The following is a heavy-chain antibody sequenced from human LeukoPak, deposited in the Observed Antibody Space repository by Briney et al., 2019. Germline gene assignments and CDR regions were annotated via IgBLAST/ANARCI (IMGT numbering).Heavy chain of an antibody. CDR1: GISLSNYG. D-gene: IGHD3-22*01. CDR2: ISGSGGGT. V-gene: IGHV3-23*01. CDR3: AKRGVVIRVILVGFHKEAYYFDS. J-gene: IGHJ4*02. Sequence: PGGSLRLSCAVSGISLSNYGMSWVRQAPGKGLDWVAGISGSGGGTNYADSVKGRFTISRDNPKNTLYLQMNRLRAEDTAVYFCAKRGVVIRVILVGFHKEAYYFDSWGQGALVTVSS.